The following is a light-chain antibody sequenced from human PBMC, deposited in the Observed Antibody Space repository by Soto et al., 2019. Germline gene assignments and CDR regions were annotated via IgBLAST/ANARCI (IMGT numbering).Light chain of an antibody. CDR2: IDD. V-gene: IGLV1-44*01. CDR3: AAWDDSLKEV. Sequence: QSVLTQPPSVSATPGQRVTISCSGSSSNIGSNAVHWYQQLPGTAPKLLIYIDDRRPSGVPDRFSGSKSGTSASLAISGLQSEDEADYYCAAWDDSLKEVFGTGTKVTVL. J-gene: IGLJ1*01. CDR1: SSNIGSNA.